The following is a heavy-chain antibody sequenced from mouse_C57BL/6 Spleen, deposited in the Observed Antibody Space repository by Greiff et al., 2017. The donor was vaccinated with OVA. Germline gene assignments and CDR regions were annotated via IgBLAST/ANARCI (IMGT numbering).Heavy chain of an antibody. D-gene: IGHD2-12*01. J-gene: IGHJ4*01. V-gene: IGHV14-3*01. CDR2: IDPANGTT. Sequence: EVKLVESVAELVRPGASVKLSCTASGFNIKNTYMHWVKQRPEQGLEWIGRIDPANGTTKYAPKFPGKATITADTSSNTAYLQLSSLTSEDTAIYYCARSALLRGAMDYWGQGTSVTVSS. CDR3: ARSALLRGAMDY. CDR1: GFNIKNTY.